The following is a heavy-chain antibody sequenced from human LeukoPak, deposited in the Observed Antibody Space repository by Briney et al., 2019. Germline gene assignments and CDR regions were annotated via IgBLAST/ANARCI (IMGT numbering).Heavy chain of an antibody. J-gene: IGHJ6*03. CDR1: GFTFSSYS. V-gene: IGHV3-21*04. D-gene: IGHD4/OR15-4a*01. CDR2: ISSSSYI. CDR3: ARFRGTHYRGYYYMDV. Sequence: GGSLRLSCAASGFTFSSYSMNWVRQAPGKGLEWVSSISSSSYIYYADSVKGRFTISRDNAKNSLYLQMNSLRAEDTALYYCARFRGTHYRGYYYMDVWGKGTTVTVSS.